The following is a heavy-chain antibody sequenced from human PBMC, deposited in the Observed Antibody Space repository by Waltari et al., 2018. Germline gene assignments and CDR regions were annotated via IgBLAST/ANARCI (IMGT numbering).Heavy chain of an antibody. CDR2: MNPNSCNT. D-gene: IGHD3-10*01. J-gene: IGHJ6*03. Sequence: QVQLVQSGAEVKKPGASVKVSCKASGYTFTSYDINWVRQATGQGLEWMGWMNPNSCNTGYAQKFQGRVTMTRNTSISTAYMELSSLRSEDTAVYYCARRGSYFHYYYMDVWGKGTTVTVSS. V-gene: IGHV1-8*01. CDR1: GYTFTSYD. CDR3: ARRGSYFHYYYMDV.